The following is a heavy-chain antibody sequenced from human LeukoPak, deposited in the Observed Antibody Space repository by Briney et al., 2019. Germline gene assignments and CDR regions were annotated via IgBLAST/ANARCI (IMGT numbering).Heavy chain of an antibody. J-gene: IGHJ3*02. V-gene: IGHV3-48*02. CDR3: VRDHLWAFDI. CDR1: GFTFSDYS. CDR2: ISRGSSII. D-gene: IGHD3-10*01. Sequence: GGSLRLSCAAPGFTFSDYSINWVRQAPGKGLEWVSYISRGSSIIHYADSVKGRFTISRDNAKNSVYLQMNSLRDEDTAVYHCVRDHLWAFDIWGQGTMVTVSS.